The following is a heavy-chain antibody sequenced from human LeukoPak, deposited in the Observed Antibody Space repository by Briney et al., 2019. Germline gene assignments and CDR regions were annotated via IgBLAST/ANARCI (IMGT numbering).Heavy chain of an antibody. CDR1: GFTFSSYG. Sequence: PGGSLRLSCAASGFTFSSYGMHWVRQAPGKGLEWVAFIRYDGSNKYYADSVKGRFTISRDNSKNTLYLQMNSLRAEDTAVYYCAKGGRYSSSWHPFVRGFDPWGQGTLVTVSS. D-gene: IGHD6-13*01. CDR2: IRYDGSNK. CDR3: AKGGRYSSSWHPFVRGFDP. J-gene: IGHJ5*02. V-gene: IGHV3-30*02.